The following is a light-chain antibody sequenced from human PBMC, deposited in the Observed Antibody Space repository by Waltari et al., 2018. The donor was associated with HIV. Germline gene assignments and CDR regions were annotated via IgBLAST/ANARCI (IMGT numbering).Light chain of an antibody. CDR2: QDN. J-gene: IGLJ2*01. CDR3: QAWDSTSGVI. Sequence: SYELTQPPSVSVSPGQTASITCSGNKLGNKYSSWYQQKPGQSPVLVLYQDNKRPSGIPGRFSGSNSGNTATLTISGTQGMDEADYYCQAWDSTSGVIFGGGTKLTVL. CDR1: KLGNKY. V-gene: IGLV3-1*01.